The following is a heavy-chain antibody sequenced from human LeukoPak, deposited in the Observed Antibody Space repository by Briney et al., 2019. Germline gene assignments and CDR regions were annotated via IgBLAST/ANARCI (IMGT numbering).Heavy chain of an antibody. J-gene: IGHJ4*02. D-gene: IGHD3-9*01. CDR3: ARHKSYYDILTGYYRGGYFDY. CDR2: INPSGGST. CDR1: GYTFTSYY. V-gene: IGHV1-46*01. Sequence: ASVKVSCKASGYTFTSYYMHWVRQAPGQGLEWMGIINPSGGSTSYAQKFQGRVTMTRDTSTSTVYMELSSLRSEDTAVYYCARHKSYYDILTGYYRGGYFDYWGQGTLVTVSS.